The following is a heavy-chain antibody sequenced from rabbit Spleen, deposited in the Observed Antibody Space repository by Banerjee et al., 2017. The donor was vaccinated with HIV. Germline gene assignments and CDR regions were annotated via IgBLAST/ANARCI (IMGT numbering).Heavy chain of an antibody. CDR3: VRDLGYDDYSEKGYFNL. V-gene: IGHV1S47*01. Sequence: QEQLVESGGDLVKPGASLTLACTASGLDFSNYGVSWVRQAPGKGLEWIGYIEPIFGRTFYATWVNGRFTISSHNAQNTVDLQMNSLTAADTATYFCVRDLGYDDYSEKGYFNLWGQGTLVTVS. D-gene: IGHD2-1*01. CDR2: IEPIFGRT. CDR1: GLDFSNYG. J-gene: IGHJ4*01.